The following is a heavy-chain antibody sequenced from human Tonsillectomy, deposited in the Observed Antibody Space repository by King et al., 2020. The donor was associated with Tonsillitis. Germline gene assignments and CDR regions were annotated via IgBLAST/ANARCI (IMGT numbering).Heavy chain of an antibody. D-gene: IGHD6-13*01. V-gene: IGHV3-30*04. CDR2: ISYDGSNK. Sequence: VQLVESGGGVVQPGRSLRLSCAASGFTFSSYAMHWVRQAPGKGLEWVAVISYDGSNKYYADSVKGRFTISRDNSKNTLYLQMNSLRAEDTAVYYCASEGPYSSSGPGAFDIWGQGTMVTVSS. CDR3: ASEGPYSSSGPGAFDI. CDR1: GFTFSSYA. J-gene: IGHJ3*02.